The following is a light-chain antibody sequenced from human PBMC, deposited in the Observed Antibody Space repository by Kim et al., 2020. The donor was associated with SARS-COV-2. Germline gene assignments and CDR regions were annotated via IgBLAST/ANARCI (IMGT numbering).Light chain of an antibody. V-gene: IGKV3-20*01. J-gene: IGKJ2*03. CDR3: QQYGSSPQYS. CDR1: QSVSSSY. Sequence: ERAPLACRASQSVSSSYLAWYQQKPGQAPRLLIYGASSRATGIPDRFSGSGSGTDFTLTISRLEPEDFAVYYCQQYGSSPQYSFGQGTKLEI. CDR2: GAS.